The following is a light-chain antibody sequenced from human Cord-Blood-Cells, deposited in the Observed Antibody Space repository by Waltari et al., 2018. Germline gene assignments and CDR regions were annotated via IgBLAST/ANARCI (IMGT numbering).Light chain of an antibody. J-gene: IGKJ5*01. CDR3: QQYYSTPIT. V-gene: IGKV4-1*01. CDR2: WAS. CDR1: QIFLYSSNNKNY. Sequence: DIVMTQSPXSLAVSLGERATINCKXSQIFLYSSNNKNYLAGYQQKPGQPPKLLIYWASTRESGVPDRFSGSGSGTDFTLTISSLQAEDVAVYYCQQYYSTPITFGQGTRLEIK.